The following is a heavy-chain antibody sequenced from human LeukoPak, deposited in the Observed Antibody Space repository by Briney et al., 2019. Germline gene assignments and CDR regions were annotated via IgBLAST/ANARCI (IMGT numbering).Heavy chain of an antibody. CDR2: INSDGSST. V-gene: IGHV3-74*01. CDR3: ARDVNDIVVVPAAGDAFDI. D-gene: IGHD2-2*01. CDR1: GFTFSSYW. J-gene: IGHJ3*02. Sequence: QSGGSLRLSCAASGFTFSSYWMHWVRQAPGKGLVWVSRINSDGSSTSYADSVKGRFAISRDNAKNTLYLQMNSLRAEDTAVYYCARDVNDIVVVPAAGDAFDIWGQGTMVTVSS.